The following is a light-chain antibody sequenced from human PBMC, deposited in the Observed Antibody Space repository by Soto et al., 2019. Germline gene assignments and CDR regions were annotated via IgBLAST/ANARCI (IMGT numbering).Light chain of an antibody. CDR2: ATS. J-gene: IGKJ2*01. V-gene: IGKV1-16*01. Sequence: DIQMTQSPSSLSASVGDRVTITCRASQGISKYVAWFQQKPGKAPKPLIYATSRLQSGVPSRFGGSGSWTDFTLTISCLQPEDFATYYCQQYNSFPRTFGQGTKLEMK. CDR3: QQYNSFPRT. CDR1: QGISKY.